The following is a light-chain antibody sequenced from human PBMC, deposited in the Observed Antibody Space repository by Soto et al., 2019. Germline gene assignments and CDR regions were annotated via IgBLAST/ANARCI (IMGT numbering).Light chain of an antibody. CDR2: AVS. Sequence: DVQMTQSPSSLSASVGDRVTITCRASQDISNYLAWFQQKPGKAPKSLIYAVSSLQSGVPSRFRASGSGKDFTLSISSLQPEDFATYYCQQHNSFPLTFGGGTKVQI. J-gene: IGKJ4*01. CDR3: QQHNSFPLT. V-gene: IGKV1-16*01. CDR1: QDISNY.